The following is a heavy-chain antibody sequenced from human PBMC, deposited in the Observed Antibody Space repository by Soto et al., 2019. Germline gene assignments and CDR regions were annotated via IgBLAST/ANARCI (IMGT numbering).Heavy chain of an antibody. Sequence: GASVKVSCKASGYTFTSYGISWVRQAPGQGLEWMGWINPNSGGTNYAQKFQGWVTMTRDTSISTAYMELSRLRSDDTAVYYCARESRPSWYSSSWFFDYWGQGTLVTVSS. CDR1: GYTFTSYG. V-gene: IGHV1-2*04. D-gene: IGHD6-13*01. CDR2: INPNSGGT. J-gene: IGHJ4*02. CDR3: ARESRPSWYSSSWFFDY.